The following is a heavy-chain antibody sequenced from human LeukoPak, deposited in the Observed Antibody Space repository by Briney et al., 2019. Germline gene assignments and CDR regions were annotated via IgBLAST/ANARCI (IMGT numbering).Heavy chain of an antibody. CDR2: ISFDGHGT. Sequence: GGSLRLSCSASGFTLSNYAMHWVRQAPGKGLEFVSSISFDGHGTYYTDSVKGRFTISRDSSKNTLYLQMSSLRAEDTAVHYCVKDPYGAFDIWGQGTMVTVSS. CDR3: VKDPYGAFDI. D-gene: IGHD3-16*01. J-gene: IGHJ3*02. V-gene: IGHV3-64*03. CDR1: GFTLSNYA.